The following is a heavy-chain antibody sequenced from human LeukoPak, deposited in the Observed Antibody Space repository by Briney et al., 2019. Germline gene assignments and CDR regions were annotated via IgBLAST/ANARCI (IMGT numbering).Heavy chain of an antibody. D-gene: IGHD3-22*01. CDR1: GFTFSNYA. J-gene: IGHJ4*02. CDR2: VSYDESNK. CDR3: ARGTNYYDSSGPLGY. V-gene: IGHV3-30-3*01. Sequence: GGSLRLSCAASGFTFSNYAMHWVRQAPGKGLEWVAVVSYDESNKYHADSVKGRFTISRDNSKKILYLQMNSLRGEDTAVYYCARGTNYYDSSGPLGYWGQGTLVTVSS.